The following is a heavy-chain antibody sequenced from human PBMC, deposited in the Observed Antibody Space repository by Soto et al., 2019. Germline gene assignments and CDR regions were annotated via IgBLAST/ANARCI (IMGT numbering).Heavy chain of an antibody. V-gene: IGHV4-59*01. J-gene: IGHJ6*04. CDR3: ARDPYYYGMDV. CDR1: GGSISSYY. Sequence: SETLSLTCTVSGGSISSYYWSWIRQPPGKGLEWIGYIYYSGSTNYNPSLKGRVTISVDTSKNQFSLKLSSVTAADTAVYYCARDPYYYGMDVWGKGTTVTVPS. CDR2: IYYSGST.